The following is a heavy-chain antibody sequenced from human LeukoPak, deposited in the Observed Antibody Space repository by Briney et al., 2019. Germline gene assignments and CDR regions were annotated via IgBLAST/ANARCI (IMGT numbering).Heavy chain of an antibody. CDR1: GFIFSSYA. V-gene: IGHV3-21*04. Sequence: GGSLRLSCEASGFIFSSYAMNWVRQAPGKGLEWVSSITTSGGDSFYAYSVKGRITISRDNAKNSLYLQMNSPRAEDTAVYYCATPLDYYDSTNAYHQGGDWGQGTLVTVSS. CDR2: ITTSGGDS. J-gene: IGHJ4*02. CDR3: ATPLDYYDSTNAYHQGGD. D-gene: IGHD3-22*01.